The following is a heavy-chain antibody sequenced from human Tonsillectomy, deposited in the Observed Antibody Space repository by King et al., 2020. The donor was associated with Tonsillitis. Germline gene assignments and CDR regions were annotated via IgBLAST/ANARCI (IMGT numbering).Heavy chain of an antibody. CDR2: IHNDEATT. J-gene: IGHJ4*02. CDR1: GFFFNGYA. D-gene: IGHD1-26*01. Sequence: VQLVESGGGLVQPGGSLRLSCGASGFFFNGYAMSWVRQAPGKGLEWVSLIHNDEATTYYADSVKGRFTISRDNSKNTLYLQMNSLRAEDTAVYYCVKHRGAYSGNYLFDYWGQGALVTVSS. CDR3: VKHRGAYSGNYLFDY. V-gene: IGHV3-23*03.